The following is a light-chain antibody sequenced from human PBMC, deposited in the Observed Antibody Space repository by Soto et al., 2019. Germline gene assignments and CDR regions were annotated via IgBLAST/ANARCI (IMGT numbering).Light chain of an antibody. Sequence: DTQMTQSPSSLSASVGDRVTITCRASQSINTYLNWFQQKPGEAPKLLIYGASSLHSGVPSRFSGSGSGTDFTLTISNLQPEDFATYYGQQSYTTPLTFGPGTKVDFK. CDR1: QSINTY. V-gene: IGKV1-39*01. CDR3: QQSYTTPLT. CDR2: GAS. J-gene: IGKJ3*01.